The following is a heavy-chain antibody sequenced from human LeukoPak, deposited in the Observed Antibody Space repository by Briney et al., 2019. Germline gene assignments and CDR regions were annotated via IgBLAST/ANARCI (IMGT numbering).Heavy chain of an antibody. CDR1: GFTFSSNW. CDR2: INPDGSRT. Sequence: HTGGSLRLSCSASGFTFSSNWMHWVRQGPGKGLVWVSRINPDGSRTDYAESVKGRFTISRDNAKNTLSLEMNSLGDEDTAVYYCSRDFNGRNDFWGQGTLVTVSS. J-gene: IGHJ4*02. V-gene: IGHV3-74*01. D-gene: IGHD1-14*01. CDR3: SRDFNGRNDF.